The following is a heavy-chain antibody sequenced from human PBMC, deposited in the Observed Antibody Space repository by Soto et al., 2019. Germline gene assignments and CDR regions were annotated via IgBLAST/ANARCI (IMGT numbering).Heavy chain of an antibody. V-gene: IGHV1-69*06. CDR1: GGTFSSHA. CDR3: ATTRIQLWLGRSHRTYYFDY. D-gene: IGHD5-18*01. CDR2: IIPIFGTT. Sequence: GASVKVSCKASGGTFSSHAVSWVRQAPGQGLEWMGGIIPIFGTTNYAQKFQGRVTMTEDTSTNTAYMELSSLRSEDTAVYYCATTRIQLWLGRSHRTYYFDYWGQGTLVTVSS. J-gene: IGHJ4*02.